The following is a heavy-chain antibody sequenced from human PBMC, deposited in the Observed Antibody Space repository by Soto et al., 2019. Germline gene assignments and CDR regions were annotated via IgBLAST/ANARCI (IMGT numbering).Heavy chain of an antibody. CDR3: ARAGSWSSFQH. V-gene: IGHV4-34*01. Sequence: LSLTCAVYGGSFSGYYWSWIRQPPGKGLEWIGEINHSGSTNYNPSLKSRVTISVDTSKNQFSLKLSSVTAADTAVYYCARAGSWSSFQHWGQGTLVTVSS. CDR1: GGSFSGYY. D-gene: IGHD3-10*01. CDR2: INHSGST. J-gene: IGHJ1*01.